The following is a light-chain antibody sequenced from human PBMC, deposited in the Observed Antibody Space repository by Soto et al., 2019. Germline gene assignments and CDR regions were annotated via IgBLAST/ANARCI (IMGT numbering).Light chain of an antibody. CDR1: SSNIGAGYD. J-gene: IGLJ3*02. CDR3: QSYDSSLSGGV. V-gene: IGLV1-40*01. Sequence: QSVLTQPPSVSGAPGQRVTISCTGSSSNIGAGYDVHWYQQLPGTAPKLLIYGNSNRPSGVPDRFSGSKSGTSASLAITGLQAEAEADYACQSYDSSLSGGVFGGGTKLTVL. CDR2: GNS.